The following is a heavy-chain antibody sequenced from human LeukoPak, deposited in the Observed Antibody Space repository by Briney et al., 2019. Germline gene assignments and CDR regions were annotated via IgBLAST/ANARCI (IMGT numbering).Heavy chain of an antibody. J-gene: IGHJ1*01. CDR2: IIPILGIA. CDR1: GGTFSSYA. Sequence: SVKVSCKASGGTFSSYAISWVRQAPGQGLEWMGRIIPILGIANYAQKFQGRVTITADKSTSTAYMELSSLRSDDTAVYYCARSDGEYFQHWGQGTLVTVSS. CDR3: ARSDGEYFQH. D-gene: IGHD5-24*01. V-gene: IGHV1-69*04.